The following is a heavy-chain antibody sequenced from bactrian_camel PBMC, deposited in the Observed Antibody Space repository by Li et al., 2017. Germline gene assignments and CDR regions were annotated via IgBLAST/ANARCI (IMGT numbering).Heavy chain of an antibody. CDR1: GMGYGVYC. J-gene: IGHJ4*01. D-gene: IGHD2*01. Sequence: QVQLVESGGGSVQTGGSLRLSCAASGMGYGVYCLGWFRQAPGKEREGVARVGYNGAGTTTYHADSVKGRFTISLDNAENTVYLQMNSLKPEDTAMYYCAAGSLVFSSMLDPKQYRYWGQGTQVTVS. CDR2: VGYNGAGTTT. V-gene: IGHV3S60*01. CDR3: AAGSLVFSSMLDPKQYRY.